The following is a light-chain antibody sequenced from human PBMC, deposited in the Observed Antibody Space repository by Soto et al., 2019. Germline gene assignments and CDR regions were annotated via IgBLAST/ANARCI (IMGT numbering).Light chain of an antibody. Sequence: QAVVTQSPSASASLGGSVKLTCTLSSGHSSYAIAWHQQQPEKGPRYLMKLDSDGSHTKGDAIPDRFSGSSSGAERYLTISSLQSEDKADYYCQTWGTGIHVVFGGGTKLTVL. J-gene: IGLJ2*01. CDR2: LDSDGSH. V-gene: IGLV4-69*01. CDR3: QTWGTGIHVV. CDR1: SGHSSYA.